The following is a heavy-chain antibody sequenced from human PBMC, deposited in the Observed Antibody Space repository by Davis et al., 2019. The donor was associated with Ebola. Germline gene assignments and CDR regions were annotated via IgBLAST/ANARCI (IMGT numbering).Heavy chain of an antibody. D-gene: IGHD3-3*01. V-gene: IGHV1-46*01. CDR3: ARGNDFWSGYSY. CDR1: GYTFTSYY. CDR2: INPSGGST. J-gene: IGHJ4*02. Sequence: ASVKVSCKASGYTFTSYYMHWVRQAPGQGLEWMGIINPSGGSTSYAQKFQGRVTMTTDTSTSTAYMELRSLRSDDTAVYYCARGNDFWSGYSYWGQGTLVTVSS.